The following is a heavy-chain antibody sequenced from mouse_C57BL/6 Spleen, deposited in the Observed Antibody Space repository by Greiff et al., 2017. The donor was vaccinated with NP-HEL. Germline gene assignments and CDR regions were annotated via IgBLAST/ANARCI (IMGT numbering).Heavy chain of an antibody. D-gene: IGHD1-1*01. Sequence: VQLQQSGAELVRPGASVTLSCKASGYTFTDYEMHWVKQTPVHGLEWIGAIDPETGGTAYNQKFMGKAILTADKSSSTAYMELPSLTSEDSAVYYCTRITTVVARGFDYWGQGTTLTVSS. J-gene: IGHJ2*01. V-gene: IGHV1-15*01. CDR3: TRITTVVARGFDY. CDR1: GYTFTDYE. CDR2: IDPETGGT.